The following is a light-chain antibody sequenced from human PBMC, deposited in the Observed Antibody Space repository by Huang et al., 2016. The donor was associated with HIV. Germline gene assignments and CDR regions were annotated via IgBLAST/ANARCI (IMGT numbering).Light chain of an antibody. CDR2: GAS. V-gene: IGKV3-15*01. CDR1: QSIGSS. CDR3: QQYSSRST. Sequence: EIEMTQSPATLFVSPGERVTLSCRASQSIGSSLAWFKHKPGQPPRFVNYGASTRATGIPARVSGSGSGTHFTLTINSLQSEDFAVYYCQQYSSRSTFGQGTKLEIK. J-gene: IGKJ2*02.